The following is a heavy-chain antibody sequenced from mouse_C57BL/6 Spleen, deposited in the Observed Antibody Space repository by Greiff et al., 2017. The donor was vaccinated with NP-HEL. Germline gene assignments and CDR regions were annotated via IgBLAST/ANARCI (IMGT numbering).Heavy chain of an antibody. D-gene: IGHD4-1*01. CDR2: IYPGDGDT. CDR3: ARSPLSNWGGDFDY. J-gene: IGHJ2*01. V-gene: IGHV1-82*01. CDR1: GYAFSSSW. Sequence: VQGVESGPELVKPGASVKISCKASGYAFSSSWMNWVKQRPGKGLEWIGRIYPGDGDTNYNGKFKGKATLTAAKSSRTAYMQLSSLTSEDSAVYICARSPLSNWGGDFDYWGQGTTLTVSS.